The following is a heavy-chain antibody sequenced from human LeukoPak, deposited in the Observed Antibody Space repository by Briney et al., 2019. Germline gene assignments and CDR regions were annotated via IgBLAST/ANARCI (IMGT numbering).Heavy chain of an antibody. J-gene: IGHJ4*02. D-gene: IGHD3-9*01. Sequence: HEASVKVSCKASGYTFGTHWMHWVRQAPGQGLEWMGWINPNSGGTNYAQKFQGRVTMTRDTSISTAYMELSRLRSDDTAVYYCARDDDILTGYYYYWGQGTLVTVSS. CDR1: GYTFGTHW. V-gene: IGHV1-2*02. CDR3: ARDDDILTGYYYY. CDR2: INPNSGGT.